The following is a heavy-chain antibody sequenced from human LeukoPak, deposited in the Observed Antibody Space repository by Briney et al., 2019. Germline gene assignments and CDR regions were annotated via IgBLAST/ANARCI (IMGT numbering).Heavy chain of an antibody. V-gene: IGHV3-23*01. CDR3: ARGVYWSLDY. CDR1: GFTFSSYA. CDR2: ISGRGGST. J-gene: IGHJ4*02. D-gene: IGHD1-1*01. Sequence: SGGSLRLSCAASGFTFSSYAMSWVRQAPGTGLEWVLAISGRGGSTYYADSVKGRFTISRDNSKNTLYLQMNSLRAEDTAVYYCARGVYWSLDYWGQGTPVTVSS.